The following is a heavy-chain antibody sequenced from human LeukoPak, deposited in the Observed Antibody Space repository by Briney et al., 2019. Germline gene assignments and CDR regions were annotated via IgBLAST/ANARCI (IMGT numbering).Heavy chain of an antibody. CDR3: ARRGISSSWYSHYYYYYYMDV. CDR1: GFTFSSYW. CDR2: IKQDGSEK. D-gene: IGHD6-13*01. J-gene: IGHJ6*03. Sequence: PGGSLRLSCAASGFTFSSYWMSWVRQAPGKGLEWVANIKQDGSEKYYVDSVKGRFTISRDNAKNSLYLQMNSLRAEDTAVYYCARRGISSSWYSHYYYYYYMDVWGKGTTVTVSS. V-gene: IGHV3-7*01.